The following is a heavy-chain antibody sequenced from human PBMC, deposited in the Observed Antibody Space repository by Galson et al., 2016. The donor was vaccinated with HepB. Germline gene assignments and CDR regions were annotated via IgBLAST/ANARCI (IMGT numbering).Heavy chain of an antibody. CDR3: VKGRTGYTYALAGMDV. V-gene: IGHV3-9*01. D-gene: IGHD5-12*01. CDR2: ISWNSGNI. Sequence: SLRLSCAASRFTFDDYGMHWVRQAPGKGLEWVSGISWNSGNIGYADSVKGRFTISRDNAKNSLYLQMNSLRAEDTALYYCVKGRTGYTYALAGMDVWAKGPRSPSP. J-gene: IGHJ6*02. CDR1: RFTFDDYG.